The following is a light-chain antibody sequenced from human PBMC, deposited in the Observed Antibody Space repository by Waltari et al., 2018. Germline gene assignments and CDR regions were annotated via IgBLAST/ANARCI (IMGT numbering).Light chain of an antibody. CDR2: GQD. J-gene: IGLJ2*01. V-gene: IGLV3-19*01. CDR1: SLSRYY. Sequence: SSELTQDLTVSVALGQTVRNTCLGASLSRYYPSWYQQRPGQAPILVLYGQDSRPSGIPDRFSGSISGNTASLTITGAQAEDEADYYCHCPDPFFTRVFGGETRLTV. CDR3: HCPDPFFTRV.